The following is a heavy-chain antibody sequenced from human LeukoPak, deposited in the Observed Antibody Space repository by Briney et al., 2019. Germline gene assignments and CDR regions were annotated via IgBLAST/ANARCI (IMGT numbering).Heavy chain of an antibody. D-gene: IGHD3-3*01. CDR1: GFIFSSDS. Sequence: GGSLRLSCAASGFIFSSDSMNWVRQAPGRGLEWISYISASSTTIYYGDSVKGRFTISRDNAKNSLYLQMNSLRAEDTAVYYCARDGVTYDFWSGLHWGQGTLVTVSS. J-gene: IGHJ4*02. V-gene: IGHV3-48*04. CDR2: ISASSTTI. CDR3: ARDGVTYDFWSGLH.